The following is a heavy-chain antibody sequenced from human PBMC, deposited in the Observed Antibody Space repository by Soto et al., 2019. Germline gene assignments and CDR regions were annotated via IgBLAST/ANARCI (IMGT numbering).Heavy chain of an antibody. Sequence: QITLKESGPTLVKPTQTLTLTCTFPGFSLSTSGVAVGWIRQPPGKALEWLALIYWDDDKRYSPSMKGRLTITRDTSKNQVVLIMTNMDPEDTTTYYCAHRLTATAFDIWGQGTMVTVSS. CDR2: IYWDDDK. J-gene: IGHJ3*02. CDR1: GFSLSTSGVA. D-gene: IGHD2-21*02. CDR3: AHRLTATAFDI. V-gene: IGHV2-5*02.